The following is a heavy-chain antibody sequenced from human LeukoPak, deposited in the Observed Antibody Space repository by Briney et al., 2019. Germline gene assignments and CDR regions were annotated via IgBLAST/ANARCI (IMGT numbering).Heavy chain of an antibody. J-gene: IGHJ4*02. CDR3: ARDRGSINC. Sequence: GGSLRLSCAASGFTFSTYWMSWVRQAPGKGLELVANIKEDGSEKYYVDSVNGRFTISRDNAKNSLYLQMNSLRAEDTAVYYCARDRGSINCWGQGTLVTVSS. CDR2: IKEDGSEK. V-gene: IGHV3-7*01. CDR1: GFTFSTYW. D-gene: IGHD2-2*01.